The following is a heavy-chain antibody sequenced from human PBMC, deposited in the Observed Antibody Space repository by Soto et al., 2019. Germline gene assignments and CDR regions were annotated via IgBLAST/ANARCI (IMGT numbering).Heavy chain of an antibody. Sequence: QVQLQQWGAGLLKPSETLSLTCAVSGGSFSDYYWSWIRQSPGKGLEWIGEINHSGSTNYNPSLKSRVPISVDTSKNHFSLKLTSVTAADTAVYYCAGVRDPYGMDVWGQGTTVTVSS. V-gene: IGHV4-34*01. CDR1: GGSFSDYY. J-gene: IGHJ6*02. CDR2: INHSGST. CDR3: AGVRDPYGMDV.